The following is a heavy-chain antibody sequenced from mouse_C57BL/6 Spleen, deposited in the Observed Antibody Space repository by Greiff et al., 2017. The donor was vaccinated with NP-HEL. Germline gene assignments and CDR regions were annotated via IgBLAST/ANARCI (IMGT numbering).Heavy chain of an antibody. V-gene: IGHV1-69*01. J-gene: IGHJ4*01. CDR1: GYTFTSYW. Sequence: QVQLQQPGAELVMPGASVKLSCKASGYTFTSYWMHWVKQRPGQGLEWIGEIDPSDSYTNYNQKFKGKSTLTVDKSSSTAYMQLSSLTSEDSAVYYCARRGPDGYYVAAIDYYAMDYWGQGTSVTVSS. D-gene: IGHD2-3*01. CDR2: IDPSDSYT. CDR3: ARRGPDGYYVAAIDYYAMDY.